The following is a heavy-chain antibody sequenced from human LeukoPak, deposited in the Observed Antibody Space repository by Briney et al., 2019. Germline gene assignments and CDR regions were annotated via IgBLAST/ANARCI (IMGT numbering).Heavy chain of an antibody. D-gene: IGHD6-13*01. V-gene: IGHV1-46*01. Sequence: ASVKVSCKASGYTYTSYYMHWVRQAPGQGLEWMGIINPSGGSTSYAQKFQGRVTMTRDTSTSTVYMELSSLRSEDTAVYYCARATGIAAAGDYWGQGTLVTVSS. CDR1: GYTYTSYY. CDR3: ARATGIAAAGDY. J-gene: IGHJ4*02. CDR2: INPSGGST.